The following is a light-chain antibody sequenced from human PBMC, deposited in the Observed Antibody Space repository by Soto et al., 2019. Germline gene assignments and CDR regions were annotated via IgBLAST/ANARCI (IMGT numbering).Light chain of an antibody. Sequence: SVLTQPPSVSAAPGQKVTISCSGSSSNIGNNYVSWYQHLPGKAPKLLIYDNNKRPSGIPDRFSGSKSGTSATLGITRLQTGDEADYYCGTWDSSLSVFYVFGTGPKVTV. CDR3: GTWDSSLSVFYV. J-gene: IGLJ1*01. CDR2: DNN. V-gene: IGLV1-51*01. CDR1: SSNIGNNY.